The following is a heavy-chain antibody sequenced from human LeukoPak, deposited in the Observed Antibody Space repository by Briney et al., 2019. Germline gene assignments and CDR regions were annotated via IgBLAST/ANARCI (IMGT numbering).Heavy chain of an antibody. J-gene: IGHJ4*02. CDR3: AREYYYDSSGSPYFDY. D-gene: IGHD3-22*01. CDR2: INHSGST. Sequence: SETLSLTCAVYGGSFSGYYWSWIRQPPGKGLEWIGEINHSGSTNYNPSLKSRVTISVDTSKNQFSLKLSSVTAADTAVYYCAREYYYDSSGSPYFDYWGQGTLVTVSS. V-gene: IGHV4-34*01. CDR1: GGSFSGYY.